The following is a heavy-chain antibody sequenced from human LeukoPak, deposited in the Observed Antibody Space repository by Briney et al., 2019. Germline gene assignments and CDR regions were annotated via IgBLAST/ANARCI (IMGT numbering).Heavy chain of an antibody. Sequence: SETLSLTCTVSDDSISDYYRGWIRQPPGKGLEWIGYFHNSGTSTYNPSLKSRVTISVDTSKNQFSLKLSSVTAADTAVYYCAKLAEYFQHWGQGTLVTVSS. V-gene: IGHV4-4*08. CDR1: DDSISDYY. CDR2: FHNSGTS. CDR3: AKLAEYFQH. J-gene: IGHJ1*01.